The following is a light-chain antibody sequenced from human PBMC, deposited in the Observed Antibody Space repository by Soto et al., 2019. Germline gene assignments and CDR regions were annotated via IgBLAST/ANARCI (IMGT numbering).Light chain of an antibody. CDR1: QSVSSN. Sequence: EIVMTQSPATLSVSPGERATLSCRASQSVSSNLAWYQQRPGQAPRLLIYGASTRASGIPTRFVGSGSGTAFTLTIGSLQSEDFAVYYCQQYDTSPRTFXQGTKVDIK. CDR3: QQYDTSPRT. CDR2: GAS. V-gene: IGKV3-15*01. J-gene: IGKJ1*01.